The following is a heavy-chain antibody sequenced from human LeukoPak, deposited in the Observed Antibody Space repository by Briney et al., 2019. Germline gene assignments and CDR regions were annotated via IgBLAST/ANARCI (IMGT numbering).Heavy chain of an antibody. D-gene: IGHD3-22*01. Sequence: GGSLRLSCAASGFTFSSYGMHWVRQAPGKGLEWVAFIRYDGSNKYYADSVKGRFTIARDNSKNTLYLQMNSLRDEDTAVYYCAKDFPRYYYDSSGYDELDYWGQGTLVTVSS. CDR3: AKDFPRYYYDSSGYDELDY. J-gene: IGHJ4*02. V-gene: IGHV3-30*02. CDR2: IRYDGSNK. CDR1: GFTFSSYG.